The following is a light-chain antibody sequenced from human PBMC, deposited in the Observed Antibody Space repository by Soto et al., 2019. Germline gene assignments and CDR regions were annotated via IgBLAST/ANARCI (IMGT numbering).Light chain of an antibody. V-gene: IGLV2-14*01. CDR1: SGDIGAFNF. J-gene: IGLJ1*01. CDR2: EVS. Sequence: QSALTQPASVSGSPGQSITISCTGTSGDIGAFNFVSWYQQHPGKVPNLMIYEVSNRPSGVSNRFSGSKSGNTASLTISGLQAGDEADYYCSSRTTRTTYVFGTGTKLTVL. CDR3: SSRTTRTTYV.